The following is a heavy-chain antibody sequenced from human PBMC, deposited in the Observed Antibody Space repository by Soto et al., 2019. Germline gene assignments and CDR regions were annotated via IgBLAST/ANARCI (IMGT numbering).Heavy chain of an antibody. CDR1: GGSFSGYY. CDR3: AGGKGASSGWYEGYYYYYMDV. D-gene: IGHD6-19*01. J-gene: IGHJ6*03. CDR2: INHSGST. V-gene: IGHV4-34*01. Sequence: SETLSLTCAVYGGSFSGYYWSWIRQPPGKGLEWIGEINHSGSTNYNPSLKSRVTISVDTSKNQFSLKLSSVTAADTAVYYCAGGKGASSGWYEGYYYYYMDVWGKGTTVTVSS.